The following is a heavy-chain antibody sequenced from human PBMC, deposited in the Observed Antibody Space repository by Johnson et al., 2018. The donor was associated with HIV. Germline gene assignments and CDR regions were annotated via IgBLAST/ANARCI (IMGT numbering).Heavy chain of an antibody. CDR1: GFTFSSYG. J-gene: IGHJ3*02. CDR2: IRYDGSNK. CDR3: ARGESIYYDNSDYAFDI. V-gene: IGHV3-30*02. D-gene: IGHD3-22*01. Sequence: QVQLVESGGGVVQPGGSLRLSCAASGFTFSSYGMHWVRQAPGKGLEWVAFIRYDGSNKYYADSVKGRFTISRDNSKNTLYLQMNSLRAEDTAVYYCARGESIYYDNSDYAFDIWGQGTMVTVSS.